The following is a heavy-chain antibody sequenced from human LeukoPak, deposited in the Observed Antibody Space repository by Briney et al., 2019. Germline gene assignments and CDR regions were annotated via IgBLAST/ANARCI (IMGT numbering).Heavy chain of an antibody. CDR1: GYSFTSYF. CDR2: IYTGDSDT. J-gene: IGHJ4*02. CDR3: ARPIAGAGTDLGY. V-gene: IGHV5-51*01. Sequence: GESLKISCKASGYSFTSYFIGWVRQMLGKGLEWMGIIYTGDSDTRYSPSFQGQVTISVDKSISTAYLQWRSLKASDTAIYYCARPIAGAGTDLGYWGQGTLVTVSS. D-gene: IGHD6-13*01.